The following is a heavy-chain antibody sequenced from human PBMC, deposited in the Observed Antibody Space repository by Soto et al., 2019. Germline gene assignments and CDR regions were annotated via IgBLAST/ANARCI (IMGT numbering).Heavy chain of an antibody. Sequence: GSLRLSCAASGFTFSGSAMHWVRQASGKGLEWVGRIRSKANSYATAYAASVKGRFTISRDDSKNTAYLQMNSLKTEDTAVYYCTRDCSGGSCYLYYFDYWGQGTLVTVSS. CDR1: GFTFSGSA. J-gene: IGHJ4*02. D-gene: IGHD2-15*01. CDR2: IRSKANSYAT. CDR3: TRDCSGGSCYLYYFDY. V-gene: IGHV3-73*01.